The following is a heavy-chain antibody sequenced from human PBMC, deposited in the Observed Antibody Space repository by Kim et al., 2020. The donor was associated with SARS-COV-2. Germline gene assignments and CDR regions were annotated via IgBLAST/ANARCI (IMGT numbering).Heavy chain of an antibody. CDR2: ISYDGSNK. CDR1: GFTFSSYG. J-gene: IGHJ4*02. V-gene: IGHV3-30*18. Sequence: GGSLRLSCAASGFTFSSYGMHWVRQAPGKGLEWVAVISYDGSNKYYADSVKGRFTISRDNSKNTLYLQMNSLRAEDTAVYYCAKEDGIVGATTGTYFDYWGQGTLVTVSS. CDR3: AKEDGIVGATTGTYFDY. D-gene: IGHD1-26*01.